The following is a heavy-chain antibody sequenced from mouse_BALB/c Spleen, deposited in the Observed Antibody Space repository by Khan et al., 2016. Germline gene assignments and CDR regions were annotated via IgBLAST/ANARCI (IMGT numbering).Heavy chain of an antibody. CDR2: ILPGSGNS. J-gene: IGHJ1*01. D-gene: IGHD1-1*01. V-gene: IGHV1-9*01. CDR3: ARRGGNYWYCDV. CDR1: GYPFSSYW. Sequence: QVQLKESGAELMKPGASVKISCKAAGYPFSSYWIEWVKQRPGHGLEWIGEILPGSGNSIYNEKFKGTATFTADTSSNTAYMQLSSRTSEDSAGYDCARRGGNYWYCDVWGAGTTVTVSS.